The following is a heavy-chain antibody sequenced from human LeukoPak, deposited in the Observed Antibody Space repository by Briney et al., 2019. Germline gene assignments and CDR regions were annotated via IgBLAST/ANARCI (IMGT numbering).Heavy chain of an antibody. CDR1: GYTFTSFG. CDR3: ARYYYDSSGYPVGAFDI. V-gene: IGHV1-18*01. CDR2: ISGYNGNT. Sequence: ASVKVSCKASGYTFTSFGISWVRQAPGQGLEWMGWISGYNGNTNYAQKLQGRVTMTTDTSTSTAYMELRSLRSDDTAVYYCARYYYDSSGYPVGAFDIWGQGTMVTVSS. D-gene: IGHD3-22*01. J-gene: IGHJ3*02.